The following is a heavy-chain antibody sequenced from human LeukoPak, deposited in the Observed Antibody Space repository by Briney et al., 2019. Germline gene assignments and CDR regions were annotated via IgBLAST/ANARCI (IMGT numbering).Heavy chain of an antibody. V-gene: IGHV3-21*01. D-gene: IGHD4-23*01. CDR3: AHGQVVTQGAFDI. CDR1: GFTFSSYS. CDR2: ISSSSGYI. Sequence: GGSLRLSCAASGFTFSSYSMNWVRQAPGKGLEWVSSISSSSGYIYYADSVKGRFTISRDNAKNSLYLQMNSLRAEDTAVYYCAHGQVVTQGAFDIWGQGTMVTVSS. J-gene: IGHJ3*02.